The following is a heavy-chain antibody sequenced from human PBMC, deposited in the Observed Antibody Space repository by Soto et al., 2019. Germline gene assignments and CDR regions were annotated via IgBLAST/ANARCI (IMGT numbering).Heavy chain of an antibody. CDR3: AREDKSGNYLDY. V-gene: IGHV3-48*02. CDR1: GFTFSSYI. J-gene: IGHJ4*02. D-gene: IGHD1-26*01. CDR2: IRSSGSGT. Sequence: GGSLRLSCVASGFTFSSYIMNWVRQAPGKGLEWVSYIRSSGSGTYYADSVKGRFTISRDDAKSLLYLQMNSLRDEDTAVYYCAREDKSGNYLDYWGQGTLVTVSS.